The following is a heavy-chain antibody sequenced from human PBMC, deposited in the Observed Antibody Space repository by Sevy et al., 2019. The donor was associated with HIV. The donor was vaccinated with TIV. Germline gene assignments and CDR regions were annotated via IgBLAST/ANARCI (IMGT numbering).Heavy chain of an antibody. J-gene: IGHJ4*02. V-gene: IGHV1-69*13. CDR3: ARTPVVTIPGAKDLYFEN. CDR1: GGTFSSYA. Sequence: ASVKVSCKASGGTFSSYALSWVRQAPGQGLEWLGGIIPIFRTTNLSQKFQGRVTITADDSRSTVYMELSTLRSADTAVYYCARTPVVTIPGAKDLYFENWGQGTLVTVSS. D-gene: IGHD2-2*01. CDR2: IIPIFRTT.